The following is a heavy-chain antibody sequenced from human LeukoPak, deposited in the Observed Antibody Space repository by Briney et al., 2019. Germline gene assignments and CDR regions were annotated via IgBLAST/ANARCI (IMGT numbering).Heavy chain of an antibody. J-gene: IGHJ4*02. D-gene: IGHD2-15*01. Sequence: PGGSLRLSCAASGFTFSSYAMSWVHQAPGKGLEWVSAISGSGGSTYYADSVKGRFTISRDNSKNTLHLQMNSLRAEDTAVYYCAKDTPSGDCYDYWGQGTLVTVSS. V-gene: IGHV3-23*01. CDR3: AKDTPSGDCYDY. CDR2: ISGSGGST. CDR1: GFTFSSYA.